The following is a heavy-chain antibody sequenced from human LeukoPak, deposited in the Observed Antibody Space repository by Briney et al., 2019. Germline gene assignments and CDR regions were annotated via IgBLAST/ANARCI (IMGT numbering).Heavy chain of an antibody. CDR3: ARTLTSGQFDY. J-gene: IGHJ4*02. CDR1: GGSISSYY. CDR2: IFYSGNT. Sequence: SETLSLTCTVSGGSISSYYWSWIRQPPGKGLDWIGYIFYSGNTNYNPSLKSRVTTSVDTSKNQFSLKLNSVTATDTAVYYCARTLTSGQFDYWGQGILVTVSS. D-gene: IGHD2-15*01. V-gene: IGHV4-59*08.